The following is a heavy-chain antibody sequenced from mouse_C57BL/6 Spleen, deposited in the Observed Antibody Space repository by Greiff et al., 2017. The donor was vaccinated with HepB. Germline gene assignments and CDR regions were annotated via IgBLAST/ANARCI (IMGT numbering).Heavy chain of an antibody. CDR1: GFTFSSYA. CDR2: ISDGGSYT. V-gene: IGHV5-4*01. D-gene: IGHD1-1*01. CDR3: AREDYYGSSSGFAY. Sequence: EVHLVESGGGLVKPGGSLKLSCAASGFTFSSYAMSWVRQTPEKRLEWVATISDGGSYTYYPDNVKGRFTISRDNAKNNLYLQMSHLKSEDTAMYYCAREDYYGSSSGFAYWGQGTLVTVSA. J-gene: IGHJ3*01.